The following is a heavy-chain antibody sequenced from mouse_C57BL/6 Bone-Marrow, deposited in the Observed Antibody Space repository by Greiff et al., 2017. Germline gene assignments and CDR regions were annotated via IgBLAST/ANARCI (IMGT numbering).Heavy chain of an antibody. J-gene: IGHJ4*01. CDR1: GYTFTNYW. CDR2: IYPGGGYT. CDR3: ARGGNYDAMDD. V-gene: IGHV1-63*01. Sequence: VQLQQSGAELVRPGTSVKMSCKASGYTFTNYWIGWAKQRPGHGLEWIGDIYPGGGYTTYNETFKGKATLTADKSSSTAYMQVSRLTSEDSAIYYCARGGNYDAMDDWGQGNSVTVSS.